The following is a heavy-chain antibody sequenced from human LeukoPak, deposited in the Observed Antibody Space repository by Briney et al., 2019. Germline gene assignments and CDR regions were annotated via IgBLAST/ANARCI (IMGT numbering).Heavy chain of an antibody. CDR2: ISYDGSNK. J-gene: IGHJ4*02. V-gene: IGHV3-30-3*01. CDR3: ATSIGGEGFWSGIFDY. D-gene: IGHD3-3*01. Sequence: PGRSLRLSCAASGFTFSSYAMHWVRQAPGKGLEWVAVISYDGSNKYYADSVKGRFTISRDNSKNTLYLQMNSLRAEDTAVYYCATSIGGEGFWSGIFDYWGQGTLVTVSS. CDR1: GFTFSSYA.